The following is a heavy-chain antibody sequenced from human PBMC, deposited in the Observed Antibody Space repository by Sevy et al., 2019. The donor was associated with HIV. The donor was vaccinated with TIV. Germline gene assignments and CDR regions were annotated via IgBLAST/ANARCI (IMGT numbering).Heavy chain of an antibody. CDR3: ARPSGSGSWEAFDI. J-gene: IGHJ3*02. D-gene: IGHD3-10*01. V-gene: IGHV3-21*01. Sequence: GGSLRLSCAASGFTFSSNTMNWVRQAPGKGLEWVSSISGSSNYIYYGDSVKGRFTISRDNAKNSVYLQMNSLRAEDTAAYYCARPSGSGSWEAFDIWGQGTMVTVSS. CDR2: ISGSSNYI. CDR1: GFTFSSNT.